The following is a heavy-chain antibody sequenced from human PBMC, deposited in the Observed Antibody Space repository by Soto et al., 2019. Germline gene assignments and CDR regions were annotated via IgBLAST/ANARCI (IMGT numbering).Heavy chain of an antibody. J-gene: IGHJ4*02. V-gene: IGHV3-66*01. CDR3: AQSGSYYKPNGY. CDR1: GFTVSSNY. D-gene: IGHD3-10*01. CDR2: MYSGGST. Sequence: EVQLVESGGGLVQPGGSLRLSCAASGFTVSSNYMSWVRQAPGKGLEWVSVMYSGGSTYYADSVKGRVTISRDNSKNTLYLQTNSLRAEDTVVYYCAQSGSYYKPNGYWGQGTLVTVSS.